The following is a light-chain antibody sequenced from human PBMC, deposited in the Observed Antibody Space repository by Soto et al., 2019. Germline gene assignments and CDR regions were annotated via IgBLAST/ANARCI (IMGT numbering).Light chain of an antibody. CDR1: QSVSSN. J-gene: IGKJ5*01. CDR2: GAS. CDR3: QQYGKLPIT. V-gene: IGKV3-15*01. Sequence: EIVMTQSPATLSVSPGERATLSCRASQSVSSNLAWYQQKPGQAPRLIIYGASTRATGVPARFSGSGSGTDFTLTISSLEPEDFAVYYCQQYGKLPITFGQGTRLEIK.